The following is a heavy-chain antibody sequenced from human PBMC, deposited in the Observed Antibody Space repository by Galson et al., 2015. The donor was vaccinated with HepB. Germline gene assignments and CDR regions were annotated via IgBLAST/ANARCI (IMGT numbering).Heavy chain of an antibody. D-gene: IGHD6-19*01. CDR1: GFTFSSYA. J-gene: IGHJ3*02. V-gene: IGHV3-30-3*01. CDR3: ARPYSSGWYRRVAFDI. CDR2: ISYDGSNK. Sequence: SLRLSCAASGFTFSSYAMHWVRQAPGKGLEWVAVISYDGSNKYYADSVKGRLTISRDNSKNTLYLQMNSLRAEDTAVYYCARPYSSGWYRRVAFDIWGQGTMVTVSS.